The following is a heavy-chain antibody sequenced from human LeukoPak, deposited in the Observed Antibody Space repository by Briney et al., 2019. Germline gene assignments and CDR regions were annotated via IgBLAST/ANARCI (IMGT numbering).Heavy chain of an antibody. D-gene: IGHD3-22*01. CDR1: GGTFSSYA. V-gene: IGHV1-69*04. J-gene: IGHJ4*02. CDR2: IIPILGIA. CDR3: ASSSLLYDSSGYLLGDY. Sequence: SVKVSCKASGGTFSSYAISWVRHAPGQGLELMGRIIPILGIANYAQKFQGRVTITADKSTSTAYMELSSLRSEDTAVYYCASSSLLYDSSGYLLGDYWGQGTLVTVSS.